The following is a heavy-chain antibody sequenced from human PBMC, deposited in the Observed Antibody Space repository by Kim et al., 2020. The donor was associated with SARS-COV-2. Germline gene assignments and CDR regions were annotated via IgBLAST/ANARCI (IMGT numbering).Heavy chain of an antibody. CDR3: TRDRSEYYYDSSGL. J-gene: IGHJ3*01. CDR2: IRSKAYGGTT. D-gene: IGHD3-22*01. V-gene: IGHV3-49*03. Sequence: GGSLRLSCTASGFTFGDYAMSWFRQAPGKGLEWVGFIRSKAYGGTTEYAASVKGRFTISRDDSKSIAYLQMNSLKTEDTAVYYCTRDRSEYYYDSSGLWGQGTMVTVSS. CDR1: GFTFGDYA.